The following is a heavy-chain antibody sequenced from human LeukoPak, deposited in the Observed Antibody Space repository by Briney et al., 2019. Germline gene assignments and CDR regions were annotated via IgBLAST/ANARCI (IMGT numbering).Heavy chain of an antibody. V-gene: IGHV3-23*01. J-gene: IGHJ4*02. CDR2: ISGSGAST. Sequence: GGSLRLSCLTSGFTLSTNAMSWVRQAPGKGLERISGISGSGASTYYADSVKGRFTISRDDSRNTLYLQMNSLRGDDTAVYYCAKDSSSWYTHYFDYWGQGTLVTVSS. CDR1: GFTLSTNA. CDR3: AKDSSSWYTHYFDY. D-gene: IGHD6-13*01.